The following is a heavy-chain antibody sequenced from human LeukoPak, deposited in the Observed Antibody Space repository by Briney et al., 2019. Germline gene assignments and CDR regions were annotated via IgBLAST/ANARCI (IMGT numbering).Heavy chain of an antibody. CDR3: ARGGSYFDY. CDR1: GFSFSRYW. J-gene: IGHJ4*02. D-gene: IGHD1-26*01. Sequence: GGSLRLSCAASGFSFSRYWIHWVRQAPGKGLEWVSRINPDGSTTTYADSVKGRFTISRDNAKNSLYLQMNTLRAEDTAVYYCARGGSYFDYWGQGTLVTVSS. CDR2: INPDGSTT. V-gene: IGHV3-74*01.